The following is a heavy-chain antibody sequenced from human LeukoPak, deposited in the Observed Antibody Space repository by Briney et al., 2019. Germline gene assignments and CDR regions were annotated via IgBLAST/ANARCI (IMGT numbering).Heavy chain of an antibody. D-gene: IGHD6-13*01. Sequence: GASVKVSCKASGYTFTSYAMHWVRQAPRQRLEWMGWINAGNGNTKYSQKFQGRVTITRDTSASTAYMELSSLRSEDTAVYYCAREYVAAAGNDYWGQGTLVTVSS. V-gene: IGHV1-3*01. CDR2: INAGNGNT. CDR3: AREYVAAAGNDY. CDR1: GYTFTSYA. J-gene: IGHJ4*02.